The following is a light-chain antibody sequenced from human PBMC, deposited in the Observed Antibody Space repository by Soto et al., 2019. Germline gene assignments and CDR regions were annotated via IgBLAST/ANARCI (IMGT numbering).Light chain of an antibody. V-gene: IGLV2-23*01. CDR1: SSDVGSYNV. J-gene: IGLJ3*02. Sequence: QSALTQPASVSGSPGQSITISCTGTSSDVGSYNVVSWYQHYPGKAPKLMIYDGNKRPSGVSDRFSGSKSGNTASLTISGLQVEDEADYYCCSYAGSSTWVFGGGTKVTVL. CDR2: DGN. CDR3: CSYAGSSTWV.